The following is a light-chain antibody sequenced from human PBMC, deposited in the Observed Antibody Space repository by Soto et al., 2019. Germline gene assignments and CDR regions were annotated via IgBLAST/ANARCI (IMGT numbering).Light chain of an antibody. CDR3: QQYGSSIT. J-gene: IGKJ5*01. V-gene: IGKV3-20*01. CDR2: GTS. Sequence: IVLTQSPNTLSLSPGERATLSCRAGQSVPRSYLAWYQQKPGQAPRLLIYGTSGRATGIPDRFSGSGSGTDFTLTISRLEPEDFAMFYCQQYGSSITFGQGTRLEIK. CDR1: QSVPRSY.